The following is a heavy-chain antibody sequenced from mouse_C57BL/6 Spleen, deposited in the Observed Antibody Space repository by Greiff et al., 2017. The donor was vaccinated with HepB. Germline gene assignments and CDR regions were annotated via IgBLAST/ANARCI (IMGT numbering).Heavy chain of an antibody. CDR2: ISSGGSYT. J-gene: IGHJ4*01. CDR1: GFTFSSYG. Sequence: EVQGVESGGDLVKPGGSLKLSCAASGFTFSSYGMSWVRRTPDKRLEWVATISSGGSYTYYPDSVKGRFTISRDNAKNTLYLQMSSLKSEDTAMYFCARQEGYYDYDGYAMDYWGQGTSVTVSS. V-gene: IGHV5-6*01. D-gene: IGHD2-4*01. CDR3: ARQEGYYDYDGYAMDY.